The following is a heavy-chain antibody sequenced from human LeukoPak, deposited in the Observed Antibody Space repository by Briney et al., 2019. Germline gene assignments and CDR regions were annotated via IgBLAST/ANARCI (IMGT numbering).Heavy chain of an antibody. CDR3: ARFRGTSSWHQEVFDY. J-gene: IGHJ4*02. CDR1: GGSINSYN. CDR2: ISYNGSP. V-gene: IGHV4-59*08. D-gene: IGHD2-15*01. Sequence: SETLSLTCTVSGGSINSYNWNWIRQPPGKGLEWIGYISYNGSPDYNPSFKSRVTMSVDTSQGQFSLRLSSVPAADTAVYYCARFRGTSSWHQEVFDYWGQGAPVPVSS.